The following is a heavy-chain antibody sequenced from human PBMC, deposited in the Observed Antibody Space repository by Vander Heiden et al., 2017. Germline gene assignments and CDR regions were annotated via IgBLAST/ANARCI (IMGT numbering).Heavy chain of an antibody. D-gene: IGHD3-10*01. CDR3: ARGRPESGTLIIPDY. CDR2: ISPVGATT. CDR1: GYPFASSF. Sequence: QVRLVQSGAEGKKAWASVTVSCKASGYPFASSFMNWVRQVPGQGLEWMGIISPVGATTKYAQKFQGRVTVTRDTSTSTVYMELSGLRSDDTAVYFCARGRPESGTLIIPDYWGQGTLVTVSS. J-gene: IGHJ4*02. V-gene: IGHV1-46*01.